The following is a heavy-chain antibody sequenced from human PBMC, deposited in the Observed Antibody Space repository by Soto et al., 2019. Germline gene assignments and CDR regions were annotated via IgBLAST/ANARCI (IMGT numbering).Heavy chain of an antibody. J-gene: IGHJ3*02. Sequence: EAQLVESXXXXVKPGGSLRVSCAASGFNLXXXTMNWVRQAPGKGLXXXXXISGNNVYVYYADSVKGRFSISRDNAKNSLTLQMNSLRAEDTALYYCARDRCSGGSCYRTYAFDMWGQGTLVTVS. CDR3: ARDRCSGGSCYRTYAFDM. D-gene: IGHD2-15*01. V-gene: IGHV3-21*01. CDR1: GFNLXXXT. CDR2: ISGNNVYV.